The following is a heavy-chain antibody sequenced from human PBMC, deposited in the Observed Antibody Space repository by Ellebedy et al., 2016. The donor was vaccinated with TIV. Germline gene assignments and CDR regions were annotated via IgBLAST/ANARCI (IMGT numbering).Heavy chain of an antibody. J-gene: IGHJ4*02. D-gene: IGHD3-10*01. V-gene: IGHV4-59*01. Sequence: SETLSLTCTVSGGSISSYYWSWIRQPPGKGLEWIGYIYYSGSTNYNPSLKSRVTISVDTSKNQFSLKLSSVTAADTAVYYCASYSTYYYGSGSYYNVNYFDYWGQGTLVTVSS. CDR2: IYYSGST. CDR3: ASYSTYYYGSGSYYNVNYFDY. CDR1: GGSISSYY.